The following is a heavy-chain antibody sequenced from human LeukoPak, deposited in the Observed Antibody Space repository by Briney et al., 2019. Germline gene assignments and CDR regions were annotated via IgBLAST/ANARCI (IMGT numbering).Heavy chain of an antibody. D-gene: IGHD3-10*01. CDR3: ARDRYYYGSGSYYMDV. J-gene: IGHJ6*03. CDR1: GGSISSYY. CDR2: IYTSGST. V-gene: IGHV4-4*07. Sequence: PSETLSLTCTVSGGSISSYYWSWIRQPAGKGLEWIGRIYTSGSTNYNPSLKSRVTMSVDTSKNQFSLKLSSVTAADTAVYHCARDRYYYGSGSYYMDVWGKGTTVTISS.